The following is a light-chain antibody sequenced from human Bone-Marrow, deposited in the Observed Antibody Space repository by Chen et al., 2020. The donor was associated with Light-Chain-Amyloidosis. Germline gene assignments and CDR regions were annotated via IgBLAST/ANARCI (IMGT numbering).Light chain of an antibody. CDR1: DLPTKY. J-gene: IGLJ2*01. CDR3: QSADSSGTYEVI. CDR2: RDT. V-gene: IGLV3-25*03. Sequence: SYELTQPPSVSGSPGPTARITCSGDDLPTKYAYWYQQKPGQAPVLVIHRDTGRPSGISERFSGSSSGTTATLTISGVQAEDEADYHCQSADSSGTYEVIFGGGTKLTVL.